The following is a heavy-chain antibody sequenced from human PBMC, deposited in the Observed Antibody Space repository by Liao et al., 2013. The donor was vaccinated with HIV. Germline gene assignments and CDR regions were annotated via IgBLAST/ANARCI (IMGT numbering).Heavy chain of an antibody. CDR2: INHSGST. Sequence: QVQLQQWGAGLLKPSETLSLTCAVYGGSFSGYYWSWIRQPPGKGLEWIGEINHSGSTNYNPSLKSRVTISVDTSKNQFSLKLSSVTAADTAVYYCARGLGSSSWRAYFDYWGQGNPGHRLL. CDR1: GGSFSGYY. CDR3: ARGLGSSSWRAYFDY. J-gene: IGHJ4*02. V-gene: IGHV4-34*01. D-gene: IGHD6-13*01.